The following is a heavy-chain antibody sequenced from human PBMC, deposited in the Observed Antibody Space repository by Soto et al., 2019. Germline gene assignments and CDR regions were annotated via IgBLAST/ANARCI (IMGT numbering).Heavy chain of an antibody. CDR1: GGSMSSSGYS. CDR3: ARVPDV. V-gene: IGHV4-30-2*01. Sequence: QLQLQESGSGLLKPSQTLSLTCVVSGGSMSSSGYSWSRIRQPPGKGLEWIGYIYHNGSPYYNPSLKSRVTISVDRSKNQFSLKLSSVTAADTAVYYCARVPDVWGQGTTVTVSS. CDR2: IYHNGSP. J-gene: IGHJ6*02.